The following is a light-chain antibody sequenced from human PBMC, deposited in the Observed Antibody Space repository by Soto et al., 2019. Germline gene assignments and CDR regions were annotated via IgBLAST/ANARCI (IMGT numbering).Light chain of an antibody. CDR1: QSVSSY. V-gene: IGKV3-20*01. J-gene: IGKJ1*01. Sequence: EIVLTQSPGTLSLSPGERATLSCRASQSVSSYLAWYQQKPGQAPRLLIYGASSRATGIPDRFSASGSGTDFTLPISRLEPEDFAVYCCQQYGSSSRTFGQGTKVEIK. CDR2: GAS. CDR3: QQYGSSSRT.